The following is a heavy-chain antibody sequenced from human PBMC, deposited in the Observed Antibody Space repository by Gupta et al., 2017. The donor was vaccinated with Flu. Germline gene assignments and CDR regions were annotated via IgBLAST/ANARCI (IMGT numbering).Heavy chain of an antibody. V-gene: IGHV3-9*01. Sequence: AASGFTFDDYAMHWVRQRPGKGPEWVSNIDWNSGSVACADSVKGRFTISRDNAKNSVYLQMNSLTTEDTALYYCAKAIVVADDAFDMWGQGTMVIVSS. CDR3: AKAIVVADDAFDM. CDR1: GFTFDDYA. D-gene: IGHD2-15*01. CDR2: IDWNSGSV. J-gene: IGHJ3*02.